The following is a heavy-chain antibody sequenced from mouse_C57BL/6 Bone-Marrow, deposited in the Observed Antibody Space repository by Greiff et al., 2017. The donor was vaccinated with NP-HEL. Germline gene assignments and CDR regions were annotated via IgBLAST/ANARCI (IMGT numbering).Heavy chain of an antibody. CDR2: IRNKANGYTT. Sequence: EVQRVESGGGLVQPGGSLSLSCAAPGFTFTDYYMSWVRQPPGKALEWLGFIRNKANGYTTEYSASVKGRFTISRDNSQSILYLQMNALRAEDSATYYCARWRLLYYAMDYWGQGTSVTVSS. D-gene: IGHD1-1*01. J-gene: IGHJ4*01. CDR1: GFTFTDYY. CDR3: ARWRLLYYAMDY. V-gene: IGHV7-3*01.